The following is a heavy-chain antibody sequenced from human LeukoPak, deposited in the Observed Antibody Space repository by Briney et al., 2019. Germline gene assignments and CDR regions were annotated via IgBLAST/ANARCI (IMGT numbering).Heavy chain of an antibody. V-gene: IGHV3-21*04. CDR2: ISSSSSYI. CDR1: GFTFSSYS. J-gene: IGHJ5*02. Sequence: PGGSLRLSCAASGFTFSSYSMNWVRQAPGKGLEWVSSISSSSSYIYYADSVKGRFTISRDNAKNSLYLQMNSLRAEDTAVYYCARVSGSYPEEGWFDPWGQGTLVTVSS. CDR3: ARVSGSYPEEGWFDP. D-gene: IGHD1-26*01.